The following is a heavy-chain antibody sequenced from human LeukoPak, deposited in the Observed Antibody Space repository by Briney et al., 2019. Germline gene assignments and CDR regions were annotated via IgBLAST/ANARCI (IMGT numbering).Heavy chain of an antibody. V-gene: IGHV3-9*01. Sequence: PGGSLRLSCAASGFTFSDYAMHWVRHVPGKGLEWVGGSSRNSGTIAYGESVKGRATISRDNARNSLYLEVNSLRVEDTALYYCAKDLAVGTSPRVYAFDVWGQGSLVTVSS. D-gene: IGHD1/OR15-1a*01. CDR1: GFTFSDYA. CDR2: SSRNSGTI. CDR3: AKDLAVGTSPRVYAFDV. J-gene: IGHJ3*01.